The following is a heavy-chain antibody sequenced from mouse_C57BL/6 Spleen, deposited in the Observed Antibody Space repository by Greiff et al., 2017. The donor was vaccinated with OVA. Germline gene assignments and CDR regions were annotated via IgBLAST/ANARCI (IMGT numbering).Heavy chain of an antibody. CDR1: GYTFTSYW. CDR2: IYPGSGST. V-gene: IGHV1-55*01. D-gene: IGHD1-1*01. CDR3: ARPYGSSYWYFDV. Sequence: QVQLQQPGAELVKPGASVKMSCKASGYTFTSYWITWVKQRPGQGLEWIGDIYPGSGSTNYNEKFKSKATLTVDTPSSTAYMQLSSLTSEDSAVYYCARPYGSSYWYFDVWGTGTTVTVSS. J-gene: IGHJ1*03.